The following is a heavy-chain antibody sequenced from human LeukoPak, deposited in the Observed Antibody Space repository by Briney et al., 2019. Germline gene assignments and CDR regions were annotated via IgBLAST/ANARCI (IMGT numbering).Heavy chain of an antibody. CDR2: INTDGRIT. D-gene: IGHD1-26*01. CDR1: GFSFRDYA. Sequence: GGSLRLSCVASGFSFRDYAIHWVRQAPGKGLEYVSVINTDGRITYYADSVRGRFTISRDNSKNTVYLQMGSLRGEDMAVYYCTRDGGSFCDFDYWGQGALVTVSS. CDR3: TRDGGSFCDFDY. V-gene: IGHV3-64*02. J-gene: IGHJ4*02.